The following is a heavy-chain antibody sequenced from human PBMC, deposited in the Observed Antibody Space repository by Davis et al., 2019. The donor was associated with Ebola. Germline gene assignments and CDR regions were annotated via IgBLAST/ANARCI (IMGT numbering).Heavy chain of an antibody. V-gene: IGHV4-61*01. Sequence: SETLSLTCTVSGGSISGTYYWNWIRQPPGKGLEWIGYIYYSGSTNYNPSLKSRDTISVDTSKNQFSLKLSSVTAADTAVYYCARAQFPTTSDHWGQGTLVTVSS. D-gene: IGHD1-1*01. J-gene: IGHJ4*02. CDR2: IYYSGST. CDR3: ARAQFPTTSDH. CDR1: GGSISGTYY.